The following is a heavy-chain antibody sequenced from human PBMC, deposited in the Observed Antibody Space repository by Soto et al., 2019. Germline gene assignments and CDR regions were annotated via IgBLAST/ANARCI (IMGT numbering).Heavy chain of an antibody. J-gene: IGHJ5*02. V-gene: IGHV4-30-2*01. CDR2: ISHSGST. Sequence: PSETLSLTCAVSGGSISSGGYSWSWLRQPPGKGLEWIGYISHSGSTFYNLSLQSRVTISIDKSKNQFSLKLVSVTAADTAVYYCARVVVPRPIWAYNWFDPWGQGTLVTVSS. CDR3: ARVVVPRPIWAYNWFDP. D-gene: IGHD2-2*01. CDR1: GGSISSGGYS.